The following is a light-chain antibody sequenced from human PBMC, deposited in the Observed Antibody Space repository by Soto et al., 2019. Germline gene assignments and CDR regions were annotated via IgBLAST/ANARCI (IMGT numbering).Light chain of an antibody. V-gene: IGLV2-8*01. Sequence: QSVLTQPASVSASPGQSISISCTGTTNDVGAFDYVSWYQQHPGKPPKLMIYEVNKRPSGVPDRFSGSKSGNTASLTVSGLQAEDEADYYCSSYAGSSNVFGTGTKLTVL. CDR1: TNDVGAFDY. J-gene: IGLJ1*01. CDR2: EVN. CDR3: SSYAGSSNV.